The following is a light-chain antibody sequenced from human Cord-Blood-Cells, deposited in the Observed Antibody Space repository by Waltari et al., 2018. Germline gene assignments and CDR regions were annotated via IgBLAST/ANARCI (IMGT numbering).Light chain of an antibody. CDR2: KAS. J-gene: IGKJ1*01. Sequence: DIQMTQSPSTLSASVGDRVTITCRARQSISSWLAWYQQKPGKAPKLLIYKASSLESGVPSRFSGSGSETEFTLTISSLQPDDFATYYCQQYNSYSWTFGQGTKVEIK. V-gene: IGKV1-5*03. CDR1: QSISSW. CDR3: QQYNSYSWT.